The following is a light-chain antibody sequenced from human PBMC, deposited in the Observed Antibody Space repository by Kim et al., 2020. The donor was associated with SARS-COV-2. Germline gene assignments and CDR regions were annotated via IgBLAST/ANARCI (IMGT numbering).Light chain of an antibody. J-gene: IGLJ3*02. V-gene: IGLV3-19*01. CDR2: GKN. CDR3: AYRHSSGDNLL. Sequence: VGVRQAVSTSQGDILSRYYPSRYQQKPPRAPVLVIYGKNTRPSGVTARCSGCFSGSTASLITTGTEAEDEDDYYYAYRHSSGDNLLFGGGSKLTVL. CDR1: ILSRYY.